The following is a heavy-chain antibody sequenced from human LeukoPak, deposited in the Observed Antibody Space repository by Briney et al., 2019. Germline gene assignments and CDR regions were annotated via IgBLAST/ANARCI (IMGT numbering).Heavy chain of an antibody. CDR1: GGSISSSSYY. D-gene: IGHD3-22*01. J-gene: IGHJ4*02. CDR2: IYYSGST. Sequence: SETLSLTCTVSGGSISSSSYYWGWIRQPPGKGLEWIGSIYYSGSTYYNPSLKSRVTISVDTSKNQFSLKLSSVTAADTAVYYCAREINSSGYDDYWGQGTLVTVSS. CDR3: AREINSSGYDDY. V-gene: IGHV4-39*07.